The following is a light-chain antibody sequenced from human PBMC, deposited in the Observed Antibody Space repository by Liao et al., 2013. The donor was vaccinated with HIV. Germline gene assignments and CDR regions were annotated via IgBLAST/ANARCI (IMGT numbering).Light chain of an antibody. J-gene: IGLJ3*02. V-gene: IGLV3-25*03. Sequence: SYELTQSPSVSVAPGKTATISCGGDSIGSKSVHWYQQRPGQAPVLLIYKDSERPSGIPERFSGSSSGTTVTLTISGVQAEDEADYYCQSADSSATYPVFGGGTKLTVL. CDR2: KDS. CDR3: QSADSSATYPV. CDR1: IGSKS.